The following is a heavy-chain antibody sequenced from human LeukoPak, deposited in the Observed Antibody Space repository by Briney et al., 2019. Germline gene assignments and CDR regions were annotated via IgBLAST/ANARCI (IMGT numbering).Heavy chain of an antibody. V-gene: IGHV4-34*01. Sequence: SETLSLTCAVYGGSFSGYYWSWIRQPPGKGLEWIGEINHRGSTNYNPSLKSRVTITVDTSKNQFSLKLSSGTAADTAVYDCATHDYAAPWGQGTLVTVSS. CDR1: GGSFSGYY. D-gene: IGHD4-17*01. J-gene: IGHJ5*02. CDR3: ATHDYAAP. CDR2: INHRGST.